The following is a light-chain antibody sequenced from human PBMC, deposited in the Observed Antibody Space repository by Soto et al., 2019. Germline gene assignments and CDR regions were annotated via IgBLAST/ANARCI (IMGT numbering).Light chain of an antibody. Sequence: DIVMTQTPLSLPVTPGEPASISCGSSQSLLDSDDGNTYLDWYLQKPGQSPQLLIYTVSYRASGVPDRFSGSRSGTDFTRKVSRVEAEDVGVYYCMQRIEFPLTFGGGTKVEIK. CDR3: MQRIEFPLT. J-gene: IGKJ4*01. CDR1: QSLLDSDDGNTY. CDR2: TVS. V-gene: IGKV2-40*01.